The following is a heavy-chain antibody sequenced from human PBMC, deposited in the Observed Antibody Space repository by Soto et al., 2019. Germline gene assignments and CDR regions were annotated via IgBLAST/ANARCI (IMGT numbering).Heavy chain of an antibody. D-gene: IGHD1-1*01. J-gene: IGHJ6*02. CDR1: GFTFSSYA. CDR3: AKERTRTGRQLHYYGMDV. Sequence: EVQLLESGGGLVQPGGSLRLSCAASGFTFSSYAMSWVRQAPGKGLEWVSAISGSGGSTYYADSVKGRFTISRDNSKNMLYLQMNSLRAEDTAVYYCAKERTRTGRQLHYYGMDVWGQGTTVTVSS. CDR2: ISGSGGST. V-gene: IGHV3-23*01.